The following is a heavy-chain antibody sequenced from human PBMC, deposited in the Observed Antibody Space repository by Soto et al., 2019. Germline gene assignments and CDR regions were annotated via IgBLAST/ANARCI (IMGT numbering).Heavy chain of an antibody. CDR3: ARWKITVDYYDSSGFDS. J-gene: IGHJ4*02. D-gene: IGHD3-22*01. CDR2: IYNSGST. CDR1: GYSISSSNW. Sequence: PSETLSLTCAVSGYSISSSNWWSWIRQHPGKGLEWIGYIYNSGSTYYNASLKSRVTISVDTSKNQFSLNLSSVTAADTAVYYCARWKITVDYYDSSGFDSWGQGTLVTVSS. V-gene: IGHV4-28*01.